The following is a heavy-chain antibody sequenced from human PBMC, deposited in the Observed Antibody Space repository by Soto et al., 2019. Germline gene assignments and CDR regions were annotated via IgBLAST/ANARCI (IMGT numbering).Heavy chain of an antibody. Sequence: EVQLVESGGGLVQPGGSLRLSCAASGFTFSDYYMDWVRQXXXXXXXXVGRIRNKANRYTTEYAPSVKGRFTISGDDSXXXXXXXXXXXXXXXXXXXXXXXXXAXXXXXXLDVWGQGITVTVSS. J-gene: IGHJ6*02. V-gene: IGHV3-72*01. CDR3: XXXXAXXXXXXLDV. CDR1: GFTFSDYY. CDR2: IRNKANRYTT.